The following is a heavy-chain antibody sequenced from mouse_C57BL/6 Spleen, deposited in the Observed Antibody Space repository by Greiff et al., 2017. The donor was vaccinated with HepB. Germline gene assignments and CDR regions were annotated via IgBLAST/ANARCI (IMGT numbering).Heavy chain of an antibody. Sequence: EVKLVESGGGLVQTKGSLKLSCAASGFTFNTYAMHWVRQAPGKGLEWVARIRSKSSNYATYYAESVKDRFTISRDDSQSMLYLQMNNLKTEDTAMYYCVREAHYDPYYYAMDYWGQGTSVTVSS. CDR2: IRSKSSNYAT. J-gene: IGHJ4*01. D-gene: IGHD2-4*01. CDR1: GFTFNTYA. CDR3: VREAHYDPYYYAMDY. V-gene: IGHV10-3*01.